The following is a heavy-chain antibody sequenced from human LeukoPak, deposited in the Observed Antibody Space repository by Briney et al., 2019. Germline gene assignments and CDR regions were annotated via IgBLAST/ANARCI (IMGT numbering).Heavy chain of an antibody. Sequence: PGGSLRLSCAASGFTFSDYYMSWIRQAPGKGLEWVSYISSSGSTIYYADSVKGRFTISRDNAKNSLYLQMNSLRAEDTAVYYCARDSTAGLSGYDLDYWGQGTLVTVSS. CDR2: ISSSGSTI. CDR1: GFTFSDYY. J-gene: IGHJ4*02. D-gene: IGHD5-12*01. V-gene: IGHV3-11*01. CDR3: ARDSTAGLSGYDLDY.